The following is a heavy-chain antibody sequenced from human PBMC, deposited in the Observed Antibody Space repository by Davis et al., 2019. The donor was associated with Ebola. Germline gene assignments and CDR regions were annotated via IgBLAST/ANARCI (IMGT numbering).Heavy chain of an antibody. CDR2: IYYSGST. CDR1: GGSFSGYY. CDR3: ARDDYGDYGTTIDY. D-gene: IGHD4-17*01. Sequence: SETLSLTCAVSGGSFSGYYWGWIRQPPGKGLEWIGSIYYSGSTYYNPSLKSRVTISVDTSKNQFSLKLSSVTAADTAVYYCARDDYGDYGTTIDYWGQGTLVTVSS. V-gene: IGHV4-39*02. J-gene: IGHJ4*02.